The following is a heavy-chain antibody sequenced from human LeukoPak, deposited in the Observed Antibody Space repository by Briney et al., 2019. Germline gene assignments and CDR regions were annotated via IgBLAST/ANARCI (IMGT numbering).Heavy chain of an antibody. CDR2: ISSSGGGT. CDR1: GFTFKSYA. Sequence: PGGSLSLFCAASGFTFKSYAMTWVRQAPGKGLEWVSTISSSGGGTFYADSVKGRFTISRDNSKNTLYLQMNSLTVEDTAVYYCAKVMIAFNAFDYWGPGTLVTVSS. V-gene: IGHV3-23*01. J-gene: IGHJ4*02. CDR3: AKVMIAFNAFDY. D-gene: IGHD3-22*01.